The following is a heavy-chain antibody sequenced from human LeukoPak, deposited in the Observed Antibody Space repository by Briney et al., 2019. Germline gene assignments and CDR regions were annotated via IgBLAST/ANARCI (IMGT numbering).Heavy chain of an antibody. J-gene: IGHJ4*02. Sequence: PGGSLRLSCEASGITLRTYWMHWVRQAPGKGLEWVSCINPDGSDIRYADPAKGRFSISRDNARNMVSLQMNSLTVEDTAMYFCSTSLNLPGYWGQGTLVIVSS. V-gene: IGHV3-74*01. CDR3: STSLNLPGY. D-gene: IGHD4/OR15-4a*01. CDR1: GITLRTYW. CDR2: INPDGSDI.